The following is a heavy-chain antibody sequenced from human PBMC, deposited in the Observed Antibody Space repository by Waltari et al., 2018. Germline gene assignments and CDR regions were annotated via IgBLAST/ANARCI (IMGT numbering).Heavy chain of an antibody. D-gene: IGHD3-10*01. CDR3: ARALYYYGSGSYYNENYYYYMDV. Sequence: QLQLQESGSGLVKPSQTLSLTCAVSGGSISSGGYSWSWIRQPPGKGLEWIGYIYHSGKTYYNRTLKRRVTISVDRSKNQFSLKLSSVTAADTAVYYCARALYYYGSGSYYNENYYYYMDVWGKGTTVTVSS. V-gene: IGHV4-30-2*01. CDR1: GGSISSGGYS. CDR2: IYHSGKT. J-gene: IGHJ6*03.